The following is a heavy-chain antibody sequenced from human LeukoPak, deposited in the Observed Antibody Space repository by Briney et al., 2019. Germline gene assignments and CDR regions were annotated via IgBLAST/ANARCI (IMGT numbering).Heavy chain of an antibody. D-gene: IGHD3-22*01. Sequence: PGGSLRLSCAASGFTFSNHAMHWVRQAPGMGLEWVAVISYDGSNKYYADSVKGRFTISRDNSKNMLYLQMNSLRAEDTAVYYCAKVHLTYYYDSSGYGFQDYWGQGALVTVSS. V-gene: IGHV3-30-3*01. J-gene: IGHJ4*02. CDR2: ISYDGSNK. CDR1: GFTFSNHA. CDR3: AKVHLTYYYDSSGYGFQDY.